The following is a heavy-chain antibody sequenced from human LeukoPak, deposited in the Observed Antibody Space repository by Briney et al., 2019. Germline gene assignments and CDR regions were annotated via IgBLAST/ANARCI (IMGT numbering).Heavy chain of an antibody. D-gene: IGHD3-3*02. CDR1: GGSISSNNW. V-gene: IGHV4-30-4*08. Sequence: SETLSLTCAVSGGSISSNNWWSWIRQPPGKGLEWIGYIYYSGSTYYNPSLKSRVTISVDTSKNQFSLKLSSVTAADTAVYYCARVLGYDAFDIWGQGTMVTVSS. J-gene: IGHJ3*02. CDR2: IYYSGST. CDR3: ARVLGYDAFDI.